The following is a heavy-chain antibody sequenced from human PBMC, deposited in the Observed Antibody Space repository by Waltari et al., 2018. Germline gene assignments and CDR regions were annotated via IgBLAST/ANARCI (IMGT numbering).Heavy chain of an antibody. J-gene: IGHJ4*02. D-gene: IGHD6-19*01. CDR1: GFTFSSYA. V-gene: IGHV3-23*01. Sequence: EVQLLESGGGLVQPGGSLRLSCAASGFTFSSYAMSWVRQAPGRGLEWVSAISGSGGSTYYADSVKGRFTISRDNSKNTLYLQMNSLRAEDTAVYYCAKDLTREQWLVDPIDYWGQGTLVTVSS. CDR3: AKDLTREQWLVDPIDY. CDR2: ISGSGGST.